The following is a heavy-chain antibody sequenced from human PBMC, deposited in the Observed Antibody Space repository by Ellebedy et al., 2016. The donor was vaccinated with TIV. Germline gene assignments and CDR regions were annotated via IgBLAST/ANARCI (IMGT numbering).Heavy chain of an antibody. D-gene: IGHD3-10*01. CDR3: ARGGGSRLSHSFDI. CDR2: IGSTITTI. J-gene: IGHJ3*02. Sequence: GESLKISCAASGFTFSSYSMNWVRQAPGKGLEWVSYIGSTITTIYYADSVKGRFTISRDNAKNSLYLQMNSLRAEDTAVYYCARGGGSRLSHSFDIWGQGTMVTVS. CDR1: GFTFSSYS. V-gene: IGHV3-48*04.